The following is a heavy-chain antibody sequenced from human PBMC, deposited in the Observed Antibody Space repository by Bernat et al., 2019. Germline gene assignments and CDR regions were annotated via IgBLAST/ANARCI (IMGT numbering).Heavy chain of an antibody. Sequence: EVQLVESGGGLVQPGGSLRLSCAASGFTFSTYWMSWVRQAPGKGLEWVANIKQDGSEKYNVDSVKGRFTISRDNAKNSLNLQMNSLRAEETAVYYCARDLGLYDFWSGDYYYMDVWGKGTTVTVSS. CDR2: IKQDGSEK. CDR1: GFTFSTYW. V-gene: IGHV3-7*04. CDR3: ARDLGLYDFWSGDYYYMDV. J-gene: IGHJ6*03. D-gene: IGHD3-3*01.